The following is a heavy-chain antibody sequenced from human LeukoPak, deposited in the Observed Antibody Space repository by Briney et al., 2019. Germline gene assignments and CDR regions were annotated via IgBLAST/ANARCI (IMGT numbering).Heavy chain of an antibody. V-gene: IGHV4-34*01. CDR2: INHSGGT. Sequence: SETLSLTCAVYGGSFSGYYWSWIRQPPGKGLEWIGEINHSGGTNYNPSLKSRVTISVDTSKNQFSLKLSSVTAADTAVYYCARGPPNSSSWVNWFDPWGQGTLVTVSS. CDR3: ARGPPNSSSWVNWFDP. D-gene: IGHD6-13*01. CDR1: GGSFSGYY. J-gene: IGHJ5*02.